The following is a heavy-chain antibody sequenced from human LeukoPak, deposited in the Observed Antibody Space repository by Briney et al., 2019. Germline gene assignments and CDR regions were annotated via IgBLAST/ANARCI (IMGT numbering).Heavy chain of an antibody. Sequence: GGSLRLPCAASGFTFSLYWMNWVRRAPGKGLEWVANIKQDGSEKNYVDSVKGRFTISRDNAKNSLYLQMNNLRVEDTAMYYFAGRTGFIIKGWGQGTLVTVSS. D-gene: IGHD3-9*01. V-gene: IGHV3-7*03. CDR1: GFTFSLYW. J-gene: IGHJ4*02. CDR2: IKQDGSEK. CDR3: AGRTGFIIKG.